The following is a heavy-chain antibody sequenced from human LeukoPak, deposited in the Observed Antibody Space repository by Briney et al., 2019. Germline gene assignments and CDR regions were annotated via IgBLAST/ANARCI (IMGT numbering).Heavy chain of an antibody. J-gene: IGHJ6*02. CDR1: GYSFTSYW. CDR3: ARQRDSGGSGYYYYYYGMDV. CDR2: IYPGDSDT. Sequence: GESLKISCKGSGYSFTSYWIGWVRQMPGKGLEWMGIIYPGDSDTRYSPSFQGQVTISADKSISTAYLQWSSPKASDTAMYYCARQRDSGGSGYYYYYYGMDVWGQGTTVTVSS. V-gene: IGHV5-51*01. D-gene: IGHD3-22*01.